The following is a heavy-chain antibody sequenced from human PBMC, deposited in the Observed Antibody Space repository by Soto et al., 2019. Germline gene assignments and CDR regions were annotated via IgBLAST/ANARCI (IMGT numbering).Heavy chain of an antibody. J-gene: IGHJ4*02. Sequence: GGSLRLSCVASGFTFSSYAMSWVRQAPGKGLEWVSLISGSAGSTYYADSVKGRFTISRDNSKNTLYLQMNSLRAEDTAVYYCATDPRGPDYWGQGTQVTVSS. CDR2: ISGSAGST. CDR1: GFTFSSYA. V-gene: IGHV3-23*01. CDR3: ATDPRGPDY.